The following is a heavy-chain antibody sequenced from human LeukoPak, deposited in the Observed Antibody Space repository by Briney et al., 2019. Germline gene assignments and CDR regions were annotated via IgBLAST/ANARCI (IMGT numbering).Heavy chain of an antibody. CDR3: AGGSGASWFDP. CDR2: IYNSGRS. V-gene: IGHV4-59*01. D-gene: IGHD2-8*02. CDR1: GGSISSGY. Sequence: SETLSLTCSVSGGSISSGYWSWIRQPPGKGLEWIAYIYNSGRSNYNPSLRSRVTISLDTSKNQFSLKLSSVTAADTAVYYCAGGSGASWFDPWGQGTLVTVSS. J-gene: IGHJ5*02.